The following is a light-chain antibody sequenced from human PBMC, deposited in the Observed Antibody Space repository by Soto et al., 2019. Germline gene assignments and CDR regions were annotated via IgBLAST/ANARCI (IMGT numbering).Light chain of an antibody. CDR2: KAS. CDR1: QSFSSW. J-gene: IGKJ4*01. CDR3: QPYNNWPLT. Sequence: DIQMTQSPSTRSSSLGDRVTITCRASQSFSSWLAWYQQKPGKAPKLLISKASSLESGVPSRFSGSGSETEVTLTINSLKPEDCAVYYCQPYNNWPLTFGGGTKVDIK. V-gene: IGKV1-5*03.